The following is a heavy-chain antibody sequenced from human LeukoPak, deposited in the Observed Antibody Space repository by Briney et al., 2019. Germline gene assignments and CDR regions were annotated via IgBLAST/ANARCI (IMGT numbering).Heavy chain of an antibody. CDR2: IYYSGST. CDR1: GGSITTSSYY. CDR3: ARAFRARYFDL. J-gene: IGHJ2*01. V-gene: IGHV4-39*01. Sequence: SETLSLTCTGSGGSITTSSYYWGWIRQPPGKGLEWIGIIYYSGSTYYNPSLKGRVTISVDTSKNQFSLKLSSVTAADTAVYYCARAFRARYFDLWGRGTLVTVSS. D-gene: IGHD2/OR15-2a*01.